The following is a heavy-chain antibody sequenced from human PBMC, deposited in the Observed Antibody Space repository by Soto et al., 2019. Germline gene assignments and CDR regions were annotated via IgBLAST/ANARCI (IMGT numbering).Heavy chain of an antibody. Sequence: PSETLSLTCTVSGGSISSSSYYWGWIRQPPGKGLEWIGSIYYSGSTYYNPSLKSRVTISVDTSKNQFSLKLSSVTAADTAVYYCVCDGGAYGGNSGYWGQGTLVTVSS. D-gene: IGHD4-17*01. V-gene: IGHV4-39*01. CDR2: IYYSGST. J-gene: IGHJ4*02. CDR3: VCDGGAYGGNSGY. CDR1: GGSISSSSYY.